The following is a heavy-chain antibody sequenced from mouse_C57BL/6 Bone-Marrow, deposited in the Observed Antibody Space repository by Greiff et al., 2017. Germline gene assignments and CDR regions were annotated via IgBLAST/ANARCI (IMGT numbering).Heavy chain of an antibody. D-gene: IGHD1-1*01. Sequence: QVQLQQSGAELVRPGASVTLSCKASGYTFTDYEMHWVKQTPVHGLEWIRAIDPETGGTAYNQKFKGKAILTADKSSSTAYMELRSLTSEDSAVYYCVITTVVATDFDVWGTGTTVTVSS. CDR2: IDPETGGT. CDR1: GYTFTDYE. CDR3: VITTVVATDFDV. V-gene: IGHV1-15*01. J-gene: IGHJ1*03.